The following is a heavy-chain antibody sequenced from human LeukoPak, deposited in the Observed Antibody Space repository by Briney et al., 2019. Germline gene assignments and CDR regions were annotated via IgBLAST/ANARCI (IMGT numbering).Heavy chain of an antibody. V-gene: IGHV3-30*04. D-gene: IGHD3-22*01. J-gene: IGHJ4*02. CDR3: AKDEGPYYYDSSGYYY. CDR2: ISYDGSNK. Sequence: GRSLRLSCAASGFTFSSYAMHWVRQAPGKGLEWVAVISYDGSNKYYADSVKGRFTISRDNSKNTLYLQMNSLRAEDTAVYYCAKDEGPYYYDSSGYYYWGQGTLVTVSS. CDR1: GFTFSSYA.